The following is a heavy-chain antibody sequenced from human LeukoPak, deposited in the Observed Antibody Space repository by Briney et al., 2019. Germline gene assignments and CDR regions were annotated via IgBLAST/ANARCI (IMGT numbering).Heavy chain of an antibody. Sequence: SETLSLTCTVSGGSISSYYWSWIRQPPGKGLEWIGYIYYGGSTNYNPSLKSRVTISVDTSKNQFSLKLSSVTAADTAVYYCARGDGRWLQSLPMHYWGQGTLVTVSS. CDR2: IYYGGST. CDR1: GGSISSYY. CDR3: ARGDGRWLQSLPMHY. J-gene: IGHJ4*02. V-gene: IGHV4-59*01. D-gene: IGHD5-24*01.